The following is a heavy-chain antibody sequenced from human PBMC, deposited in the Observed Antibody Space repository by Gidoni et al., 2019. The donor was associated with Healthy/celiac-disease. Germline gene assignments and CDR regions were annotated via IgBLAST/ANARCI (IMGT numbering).Heavy chain of an antibody. J-gene: IGHJ4*02. Sequence: EVQLVQSGAEVKTPGESLKISCKGSVYRCTTYWICCVRQMPGKGLECMGIIYPGDTDTRYSSSFQGQVTISADKSISTAYLQLSRRKASDTAMYYCARRIAAAGGELDYWGQGTLVTVSS. V-gene: IGHV5-51*01. CDR1: VYRCTTYW. CDR2: IYPGDTDT. CDR3: ARRIAAAGGELDY. D-gene: IGHD6-13*01.